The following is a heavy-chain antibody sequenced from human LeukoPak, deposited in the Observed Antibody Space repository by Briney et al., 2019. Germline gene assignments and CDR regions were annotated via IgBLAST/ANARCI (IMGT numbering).Heavy chain of an antibody. Sequence: SETLSLTCAVYGGSFSGYYWSWIRQPPGKGLEWIGEINHSGSTNYNPSLKSRVTISVDTSKNQFSLKLSSVTAADTAVYYCATVTYYYDSSGPYSDYWGQGTLVTVSS. CDR2: INHSGST. V-gene: IGHV4-34*01. D-gene: IGHD3-22*01. J-gene: IGHJ4*02. CDR1: GGSFSGYY. CDR3: ATVTYYYDSSGPYSDY.